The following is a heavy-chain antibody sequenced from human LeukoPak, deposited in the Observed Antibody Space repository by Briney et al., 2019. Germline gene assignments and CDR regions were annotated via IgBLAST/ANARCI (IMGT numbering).Heavy chain of an antibody. CDR3: ARDRLARMVTLGFDP. D-gene: IGHD5-18*01. V-gene: IGHV4-59*01. CDR1: GGSISSYY. J-gene: IGHJ5*02. CDR2: IYYSGST. Sequence: SETLSLTCTVSGGSISSYYWSWIRQPPGKGLEWIGYIYYSGSTNYNPSLKSRVTISVDTSKNQFSLKLSSVTAADTAVYYCARDRLARMVTLGFDPWGQGTLVTVSS.